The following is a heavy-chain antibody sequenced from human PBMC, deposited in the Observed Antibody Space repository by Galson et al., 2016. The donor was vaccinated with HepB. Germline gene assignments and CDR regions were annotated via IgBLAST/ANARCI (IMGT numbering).Heavy chain of an antibody. CDR3: TKVWDPLPGHYGMDL. J-gene: IGHJ6*04. CDR2: ISYDGSNK. D-gene: IGHD1-26*01. CDR1: GFTFSSYG. Sequence: SLRLSCAASGFTFSSYGMHWVRQAPGKGLEWVAVISYDGSNKYYADSVKGRFTISRDNSKNTLYLQMNSLSVDDTALYYCTKVWDPLPGHYGMDLWGKGTTVTVSS. V-gene: IGHV3-30*18.